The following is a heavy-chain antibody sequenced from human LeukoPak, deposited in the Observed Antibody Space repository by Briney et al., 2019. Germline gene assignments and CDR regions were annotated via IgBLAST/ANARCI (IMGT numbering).Heavy chain of an antibody. J-gene: IGHJ4*02. CDR1: GFTFSSYG. V-gene: IGHV3-33*01. CDR3: ARDRGYSYGPLFDY. Sequence: GRSLRLSCAASGFTFSSYGMHWVRQAPGKGLEWEAVIWYDGSNKYYADSVKGRFTISRDNSKNTLYLQMNSLRAEDTAVYYCARDRGYSYGPLFDYWGQGTLVTVSS. D-gene: IGHD5-18*01. CDR2: IWYDGSNK.